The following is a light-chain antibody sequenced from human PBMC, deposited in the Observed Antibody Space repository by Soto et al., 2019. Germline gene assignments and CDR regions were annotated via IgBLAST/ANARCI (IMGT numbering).Light chain of an antibody. Sequence: EIVLTQSPGTLSLSPGERATLSCRASQSVSSSYLAWDQQKPGQAPRLLIYGASSRATRIPYRFSGSWSGTDFSLTISRLESEHFAVYYCQQYCSSPQVGQRPKVDIK. V-gene: IGKV3-20*01. CDR1: QSVSSSY. CDR3: QQYCSSPQ. CDR2: GAS. J-gene: IGKJ1*01.